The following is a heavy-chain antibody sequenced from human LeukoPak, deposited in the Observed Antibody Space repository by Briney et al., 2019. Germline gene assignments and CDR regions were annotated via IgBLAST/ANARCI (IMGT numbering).Heavy chain of an antibody. V-gene: IGHV1-2*02. D-gene: IGHD2-2*01. Sequence: ASMKVSCKASGYTFTVYYMHWVRQAPGQGLEWMGWINPDSGGTNYAQNFQGRVTLTRDTSISTAYMELSRLRSDDTAVYYCARDRGGYCSSTSCLSDFDYWGQGTLVTVSS. CDR3: ARDRGGYCSSTSCLSDFDY. CDR2: INPDSGGT. J-gene: IGHJ4*02. CDR1: GYTFTVYY.